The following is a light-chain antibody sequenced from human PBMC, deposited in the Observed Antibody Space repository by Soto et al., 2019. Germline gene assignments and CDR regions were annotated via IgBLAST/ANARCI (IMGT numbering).Light chain of an antibody. CDR3: SSYTSSSTPYV. CDR1: SSDAGGYNY. Sequence: QSVLTQPASVSGSPGQSITISCTGTSSDAGGYNYVSWYQQHPGKAPKLMIYDVSNRPSGVSNRFSGSKSGNTASLTISGLQAEDEADYYCSSYTSSSTPYVFGTGTRSPS. J-gene: IGLJ1*01. V-gene: IGLV2-14*01. CDR2: DVS.